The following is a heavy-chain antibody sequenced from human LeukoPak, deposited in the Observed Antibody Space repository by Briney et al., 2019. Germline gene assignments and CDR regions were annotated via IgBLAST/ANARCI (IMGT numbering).Heavy chain of an antibody. CDR1: GGSISSYY. D-gene: IGHD3-3*01. CDR2: IYTSGST. CDR3: ARTRIFDWFDP. J-gene: IGHJ5*02. V-gene: IGHV4-4*09. Sequence: SETLSLTCTVSGGSISSYYWSWLRQPPGKGLEWIGYIYTSGSTNYNPSLKSRVTISVDTSKNQFSLKLSSVTAADTAVYYCARTRIFDWFDPWGQGTLVTVSS.